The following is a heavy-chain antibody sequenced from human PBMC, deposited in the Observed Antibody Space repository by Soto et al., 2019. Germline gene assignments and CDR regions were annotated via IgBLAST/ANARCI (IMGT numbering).Heavy chain of an antibody. V-gene: IGHV3-23*01. Sequence: GGSLRLSCAASGFTFSSYAMSWVRQAPGKGLEWVSAISGSGGSTYYADSVKGRFTISRDNSKNTLCLQMNSLRAEDTAVYYCAKDQNYYDILTGGDAFDIWGQGTMVTVSS. J-gene: IGHJ3*02. CDR1: GFTFSSYA. CDR3: AKDQNYYDILTGGDAFDI. CDR2: ISGSGGST. D-gene: IGHD3-9*01.